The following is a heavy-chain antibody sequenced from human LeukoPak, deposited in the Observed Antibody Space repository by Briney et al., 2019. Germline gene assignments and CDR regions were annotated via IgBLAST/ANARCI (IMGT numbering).Heavy chain of an antibody. CDR1: GYTFTGYY. CDR2: INPNSGGT. Sequence: ASVKVSCXASGYTFTGYYMHWVRQAPGQGLEWMERINPNSGGTNYAQKFQGRVTMTRDTSISTAYMELSRLRSDDTAVYYCARLTLRSESGYQTFDIWGQGTMVTVSS. V-gene: IGHV1-2*06. J-gene: IGHJ3*02. D-gene: IGHD3-22*01. CDR3: ARLTLRSESGYQTFDI.